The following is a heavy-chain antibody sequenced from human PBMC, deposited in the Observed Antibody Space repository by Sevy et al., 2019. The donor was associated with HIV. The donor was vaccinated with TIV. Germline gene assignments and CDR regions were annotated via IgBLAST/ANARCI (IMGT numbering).Heavy chain of an antibody. CDR2: INHSERT. V-gene: IGHV4-34*01. Sequence: SETLSLTCAVYGGSFSNDDWSWIRQPPGKGLEWIGEINHSERTNYNPSLKSRVTISIDTSKNQFSLKLTSVTAADTAVYYCARWRGTRVTMMVVVTTGYFLNWGQGAPVTVSS. CDR1: GGSFSNDD. CDR3: ARWRGTRVTMMVVVTTGYFLN. J-gene: IGHJ4*02. D-gene: IGHD3-22*01.